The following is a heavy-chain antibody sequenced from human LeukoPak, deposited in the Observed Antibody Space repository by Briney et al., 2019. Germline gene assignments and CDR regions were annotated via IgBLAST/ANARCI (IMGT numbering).Heavy chain of an antibody. CDR1: GGTFSSYA. V-gene: IGHV1-69*13. Sequence: ASVKVSCKASGGTFSSYAISWVRQAPGQGLEWMGGIIPIFGTANYAQKFQGRVTITADESTSTAYMELSSLRSEDTAVYYCARPKITIFAQNYYYYGMDVWGQGTTVTVSS. D-gene: IGHD3-3*01. CDR2: IIPIFGTA. J-gene: IGHJ6*02. CDR3: ARPKITIFAQNYYYYGMDV.